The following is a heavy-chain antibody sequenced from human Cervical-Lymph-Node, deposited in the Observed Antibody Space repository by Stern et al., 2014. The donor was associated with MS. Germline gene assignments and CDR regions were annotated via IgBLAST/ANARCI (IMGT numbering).Heavy chain of an antibody. CDR1: GFSLSNPRMG. Sequence: VTLKESGPVLVEPTETLMLTCTVSGFSLSNPRMGVSWIRQSPGKALEWLAHIFSNDEKSYTASLKSSLTISKDPSKSQVVLTMTGMDPVDTATYYCARILWDDGYRGDYWGQGTLVTVSS. CDR2: IFSNDEK. D-gene: IGHD5-24*01. J-gene: IGHJ4*02. CDR3: ARILWDDGYRGDY. V-gene: IGHV2-26*01.